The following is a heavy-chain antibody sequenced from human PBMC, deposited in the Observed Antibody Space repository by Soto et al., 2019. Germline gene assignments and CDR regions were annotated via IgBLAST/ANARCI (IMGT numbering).Heavy chain of an antibody. J-gene: IGHJ4*02. Sequence: GGSLRLSCAASGFTFSSYGMHWVRQAPGKGLEWVAVISYDGSNKYYADSVKGRFTISRDNSKNTLYLQMNSLRAEDTAVYYCAKDVSGYQTDWGQGTLVTVSS. D-gene: IGHD3-22*01. CDR3: AKDVSGYQTD. CDR1: GFTFSSYG. CDR2: ISYDGSNK. V-gene: IGHV3-30*18.